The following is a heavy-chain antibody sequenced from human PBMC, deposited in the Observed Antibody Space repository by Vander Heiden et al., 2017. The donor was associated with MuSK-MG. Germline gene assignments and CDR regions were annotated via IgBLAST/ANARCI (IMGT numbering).Heavy chain of an antibody. J-gene: IGHJ4*02. CDR2: ISSRSNYI. Sequence: EVQLVESGGGLVKPGGSLRLSCVASGFTFNSYGMNWVRQAPGKVLEWVSSISSRSNYIYYADSVEGRFTISRDSAKNSLHLEMIGLRAEDTAVYYCGLDVPYYDHTGYVTTGLNFALGGQGTPVTVSS. CDR3: GLDVPYYDHTGYVTTGLNFAL. D-gene: IGHD3-16*01. CDR1: GFTFNSYG. V-gene: IGHV3-21*01.